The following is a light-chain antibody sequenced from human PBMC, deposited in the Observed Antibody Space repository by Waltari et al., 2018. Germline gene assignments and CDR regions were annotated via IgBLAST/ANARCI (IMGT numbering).Light chain of an antibody. V-gene: IGLV2-8*01. Sequence: QSALTQPPSASGSPGQSVTISCTGTSTDIGVYNYVSWYQQHPGKAPNLLIYEVSERPSGVPAAFSGSKSGITASLTVFGRQTEDEADYYCASFAGSNTLFGGGTKLTVL. CDR3: ASFAGSNTL. CDR1: STDIGVYNY. CDR2: EVS. J-gene: IGLJ2*01.